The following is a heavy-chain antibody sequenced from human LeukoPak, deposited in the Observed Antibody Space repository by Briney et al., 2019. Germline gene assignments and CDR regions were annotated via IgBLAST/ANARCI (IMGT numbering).Heavy chain of an antibody. CDR1: GGSISSYY. V-gene: IGHV4-59*01. Sequence: PSETLSLTCTVSGGSISSYYWSWIRQPPGKGLEWIGYIYYSGSTNYNPSLKSRVTISVDTSKNQFSLKLSSVTAADTAVYYCARAPGGLGRITIFGVVTEDYFDYWGQGTLVTVSS. D-gene: IGHD3-3*01. CDR3: ARAPGGLGRITIFGVVTEDYFDY. CDR2: IYYSGST. J-gene: IGHJ4*02.